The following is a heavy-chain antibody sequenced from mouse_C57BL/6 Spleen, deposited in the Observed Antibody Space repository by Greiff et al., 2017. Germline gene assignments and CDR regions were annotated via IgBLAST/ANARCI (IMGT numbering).Heavy chain of an antibody. J-gene: IGHJ2*01. CDR1: GYTFTSYW. D-gene: IGHD2-4*01. CDR2: IHPNSGST. Sequence: VQLQQSGAELVKPGASVKLSCKASGYTFTSYWMHWVKQRPGQGLAWIGMIHPNSGSTNYNEKFKSKATLTVDKSSSTAYMQLSSLTSEDSAVYYCARGGVYYDYGFDYWGQGTTLTVSS. CDR3: ARGGVYYDYGFDY. V-gene: IGHV1-64*01.